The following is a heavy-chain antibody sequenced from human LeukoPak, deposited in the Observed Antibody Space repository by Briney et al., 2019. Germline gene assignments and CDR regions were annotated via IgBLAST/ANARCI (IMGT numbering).Heavy chain of an antibody. CDR1: GFTFNNYP. J-gene: IGHJ1*01. CDR2: ISYDGRDK. CDR3: ARQPFGPGTYLQY. Sequence: GESLRLSCAASGFTFNNYPIHWVRQAPGKGLEWVTLISYDGRDKYYADSVKGRFTISRDNAKNIVTLQMDSLRVEDTATYYCARQPFGPGTYLQYWGQGTLVIVSS. D-gene: IGHD3-10*01. V-gene: IGHV3-30*04.